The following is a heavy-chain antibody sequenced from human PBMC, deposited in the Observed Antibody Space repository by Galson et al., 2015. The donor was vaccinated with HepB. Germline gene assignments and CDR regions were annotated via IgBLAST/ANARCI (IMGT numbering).Heavy chain of an antibody. V-gene: IGHV3-30-3*01. Sequence: SLRLSCAASGFTFSSYAMHWVRQAPGKGLEWVAVISYDGSNKYYADSVKGRFTISRDNSKNTLYLQMNSLRAEDTAVYYCARGYDSSGYYWGGLGYWGQGTLVTVSS. J-gene: IGHJ4*02. CDR3: ARGYDSSGYYWGGLGY. CDR2: ISYDGSNK. CDR1: GFTFSSYA. D-gene: IGHD3-22*01.